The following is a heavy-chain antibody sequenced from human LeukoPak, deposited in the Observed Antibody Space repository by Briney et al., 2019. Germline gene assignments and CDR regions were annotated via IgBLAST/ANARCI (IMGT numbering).Heavy chain of an antibody. J-gene: IGHJ3*02. V-gene: IGHV4-4*07. Sequence: SETLSLTCTVSGGSITGYFWSWIRQPAGKGLEWIGRLYTSGATNYNPSLESRVTMSVDTTKNQFSLKLRSVTAADTAVYYCARSLNPLEHTVIAPVMGDAFDIWGQGTMVTVSS. CDR3: ARSLNPLEHTVIAPVMGDAFDI. D-gene: IGHD2-21*01. CDR2: LYTSGAT. CDR1: GGSITGYF.